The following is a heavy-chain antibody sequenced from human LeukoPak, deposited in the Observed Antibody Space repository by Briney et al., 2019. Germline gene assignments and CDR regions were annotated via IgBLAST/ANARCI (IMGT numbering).Heavy chain of an antibody. Sequence: PGGSLRLSCAASGFRFSSYGMNWVRQAQGNGLEWVSFIQNDGTKKCYADFVKGRFTISRENSVNTLYLQMDSLRPEDTAVYYCAKDAATHGWFDPWGQGTLVTVSS. D-gene: IGHD6-25*01. V-gene: IGHV3-30*02. CDR1: GFRFSSYG. CDR2: IQNDGTKK. J-gene: IGHJ5*02. CDR3: AKDAATHGWFDP.